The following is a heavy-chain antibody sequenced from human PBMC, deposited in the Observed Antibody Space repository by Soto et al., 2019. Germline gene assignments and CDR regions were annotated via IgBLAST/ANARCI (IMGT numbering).Heavy chain of an antibody. CDR1: GFTVSSNY. Sequence: GSLRLSCAASGFTVSSNYMSWVRQAPGKGLEWIGSIYYSGSTYYNPSLKSRVTISVDTSKNQFSLKLSSVTAADTAVYYCARHNYDFWSGYYPNNWFDPWGQGTLVTVSS. V-gene: IGHV4-39*01. J-gene: IGHJ5*02. CDR2: IYYSGST. D-gene: IGHD3-3*01. CDR3: ARHNYDFWSGYYPNNWFDP.